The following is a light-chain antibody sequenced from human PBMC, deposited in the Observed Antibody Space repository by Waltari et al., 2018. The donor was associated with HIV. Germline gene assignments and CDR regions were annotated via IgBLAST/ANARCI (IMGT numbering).Light chain of an antibody. CDR1: QGISNY. CDR3: QQYNSYPLT. J-gene: IGKJ4*01. V-gene: IGKV1-16*02. CDR2: AAS. Sequence: DIQITQSPSPLSASVGDRVTNTCPASQGISNYLACFQQKPEKAPKSLIDAASSVQSGVPSNCSGSGAGTDFTLTSSSLPPEDFATYYCQQYNSYPLTFGGGTKVEIK.